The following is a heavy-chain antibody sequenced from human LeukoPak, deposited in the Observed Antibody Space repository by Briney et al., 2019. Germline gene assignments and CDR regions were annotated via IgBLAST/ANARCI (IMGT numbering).Heavy chain of an antibody. CDR3: ARHLAAAASAFDY. D-gene: IGHD6-13*01. CDR2: LYSTGGRT. J-gene: IGHJ4*02. V-gene: IGHV4-59*01. CDR1: AGSISSFY. Sequence: SETLSLTCAVSAGSISSFYWSWIRQPPGKGLEWIAYLYSTGGRTNYNPSLKSRVTISVDPSKNHFSLKMNSVTTADTAVYYCARHLAAAASAFDYWGRGALVTVSS.